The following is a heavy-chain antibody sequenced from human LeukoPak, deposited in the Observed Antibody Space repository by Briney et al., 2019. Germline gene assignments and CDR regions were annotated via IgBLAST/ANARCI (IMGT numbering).Heavy chain of an antibody. V-gene: IGHV4-39*01. Sequence: SETLSLTCTVSGGSISSSSYYWGWIRQPPGKGLEWIGSIYYSGSTYYNPSLKSRVTISVDTSKNQFSLKLISVTAADRAIYYCARQLKGLLDSWGQGTLVTVSS. CDR1: GGSISSSSYY. CDR3: ARQLKGLLDS. CDR2: IYYSGST. J-gene: IGHJ4*02.